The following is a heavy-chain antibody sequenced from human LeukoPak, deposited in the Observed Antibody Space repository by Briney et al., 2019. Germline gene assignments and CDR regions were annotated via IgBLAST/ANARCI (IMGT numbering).Heavy chain of an antibody. CDR2: IYHSGST. CDR1: GGSISSGGYS. D-gene: IGHD2-2*01. Sequence: SQTLSLTCAVSGGSISSGGYSWSWIRQPPGKGLEWIGYIYHSGSTYYNPSLKSRVTISVDTSKNQFSLKLSSVTAADTAVYYCARGRYCSSTSCYPRGPIYFDYWGQGTLVTVSS. V-gene: IGHV4-30-2*01. CDR3: ARGRYCSSTSCYPRGPIYFDY. J-gene: IGHJ4*02.